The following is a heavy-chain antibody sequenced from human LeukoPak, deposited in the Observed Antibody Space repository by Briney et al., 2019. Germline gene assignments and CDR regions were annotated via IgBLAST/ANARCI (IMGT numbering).Heavy chain of an antibody. J-gene: IGHJ6*02. CDR2: ISGSGGST. CDR1: GFTLSSYA. V-gene: IGHV3-23*01. CDR3: AKIRFLEWLSQYYYYYYGMDV. Sequence: GGSLRLSCAASGFTLSSYAMSWVRQAPGKGLEWVSAISGSGGSTYYADSVKGRFTISRDNSKNTLYLQMNSLRAEDTAVYYCAKIRFLEWLSQYYYYYYGMDVWGQGTTVTVSS. D-gene: IGHD3-3*01.